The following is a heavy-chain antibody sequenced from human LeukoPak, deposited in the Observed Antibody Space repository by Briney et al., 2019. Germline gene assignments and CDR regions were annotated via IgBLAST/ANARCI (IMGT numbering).Heavy chain of an antibody. Sequence: PGKSLRLSCEASGFTFSSYAMNWVRQAPGKGLEWVSYISSSSSTIYYADSVKGRFTISRDNAKNSLYLQMNSLRAEDTAVYYCAQLRIAVAGNGYYYMDVWGKGTTVTVSS. CDR3: AQLRIAVAGNGYYYMDV. D-gene: IGHD6-19*01. V-gene: IGHV3-48*01. CDR1: GFTFSSYA. CDR2: ISSSSSTI. J-gene: IGHJ6*03.